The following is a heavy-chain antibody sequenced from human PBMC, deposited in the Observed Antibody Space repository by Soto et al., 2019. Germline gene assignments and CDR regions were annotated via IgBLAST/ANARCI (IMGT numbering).Heavy chain of an antibody. CDR2: IYYSGST. J-gene: IGHJ4*02. V-gene: IGHV4-59*08. Sequence: SETLSLTCTVSGGSISSYYWSWIRQPPGKGLEWIGYIYYSGSTNYNPSLKSRVTISVDTSKNQFSLKLSSVTAADTAVYYCARQGVRPFDYCGQGTLVTVSS. CDR3: ARQGVRPFDY. D-gene: IGHD6-13*01. CDR1: GGSISSYY.